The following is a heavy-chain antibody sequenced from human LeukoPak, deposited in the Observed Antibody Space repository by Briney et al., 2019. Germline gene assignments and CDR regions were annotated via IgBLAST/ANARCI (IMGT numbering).Heavy chain of an antibody. CDR2: ISSSSSTI. Sequence: PGGSLRLSCAASGFTFSSYSMNWVRQPPGKGLEWVSYISSSSSTIYYADSVKGRFTISRDNAKNSLYLQMNSLRAEDTAVYYCARRPNYYGSGSYHHFDYWGQGTLVTVSS. D-gene: IGHD3-10*01. J-gene: IGHJ4*02. CDR3: ARRPNYYGSGSYHHFDY. CDR1: GFTFSSYS. V-gene: IGHV3-48*01.